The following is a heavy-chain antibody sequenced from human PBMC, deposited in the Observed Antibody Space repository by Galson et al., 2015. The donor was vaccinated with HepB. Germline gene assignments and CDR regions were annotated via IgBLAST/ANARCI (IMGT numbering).Heavy chain of an antibody. J-gene: IGHJ4*02. CDR3: ARAVKVAGYGEYYFDY. CDR2: ISSSSSYI. D-gene: IGHD3-10*01. Sequence: SLRLSCAASGFTFSSYSMNWVRQAPGKGLEWVSSISSSSSYIYYADSVKGRFTISRDNAKNSLYLQMNSLRAEDTAVYYCARAVKVAGYGEYYFDYWGQGTLVTVSS. V-gene: IGHV3-21*01. CDR1: GFTFSSYS.